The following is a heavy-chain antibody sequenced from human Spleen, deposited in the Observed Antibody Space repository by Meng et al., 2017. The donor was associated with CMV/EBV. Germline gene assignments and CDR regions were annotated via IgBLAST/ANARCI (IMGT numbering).Heavy chain of an antibody. CDR2: IYHSGST. CDR1: GGSISSYY. CDR3: ATRSSHCSSTSCYTGYFDY. J-gene: IGHJ4*02. Sequence: SETLSLTCTVSGGSISSYYWSWIRQPPGKGLEWIGSIYHSGSTYYNPSLKSRVTISVDTSKNQFSLKLSSVTAADTAVYYCATRSSHCSSTSCYTGYFDYWGQGTLVTVSS. V-gene: IGHV4-59*04. D-gene: IGHD2-2*02.